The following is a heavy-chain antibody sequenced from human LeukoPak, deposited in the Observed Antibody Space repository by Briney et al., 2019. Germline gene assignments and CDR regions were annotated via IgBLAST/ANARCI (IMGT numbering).Heavy chain of an antibody. CDR2: ILYDGANK. J-gene: IGHJ4*02. CDR1: GFTFSSYG. D-gene: IGHD6-19*01. CDR3: AKRVAGTYHFDY. Sequence: GGSLRLSCAASGFTFSSYGMHWVRQAPGKGLEWVAFILYDGANKYYADSVKGRFTISRDNSKNTLYLQMNSLRAEDTAVYYCAKRVAGTYHFDYWGQGTLVTVSS. V-gene: IGHV3-30*02.